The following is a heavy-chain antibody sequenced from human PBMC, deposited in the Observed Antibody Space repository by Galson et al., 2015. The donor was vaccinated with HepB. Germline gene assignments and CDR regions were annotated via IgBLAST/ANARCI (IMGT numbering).Heavy chain of an antibody. Sequence: SVKVSCKASGYPFSVYHVHWVRQAPGQGLEWMGWINPNTGGTKYAQKFQGRVTMTRDTSISTAYMELNSLRDDDTATYYCVRGHKSVVLWFGELSPPDPWGQGTLVIVSS. D-gene: IGHD3-10*01. CDR1: GYPFSVYH. CDR3: VRGHKSVVLWFGELSPPDP. CDR2: INPNTGGT. J-gene: IGHJ5*02. V-gene: IGHV1-2*02.